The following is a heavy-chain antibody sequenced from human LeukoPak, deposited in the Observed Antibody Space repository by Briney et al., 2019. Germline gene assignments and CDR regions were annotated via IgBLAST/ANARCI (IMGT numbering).Heavy chain of an antibody. CDR2: ISGSGGST. CDR3: AKTLYSSSSGGADY. J-gene: IGHJ4*02. D-gene: IGHD6-6*01. Sequence: GGSLRLSCAASRFTLSSYAMTWVRQAPGKGLEWVSFISGSGGSTYYADSVKGRFTISRDNSKNTLSLQMNSLRAEDTAVYYCAKTLYSSSSGGADYWGQGTLVTVSS. CDR1: RFTLSSYA. V-gene: IGHV3-23*01.